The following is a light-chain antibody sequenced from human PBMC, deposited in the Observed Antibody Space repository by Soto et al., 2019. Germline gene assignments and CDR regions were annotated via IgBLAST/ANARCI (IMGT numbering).Light chain of an antibody. J-gene: IGLJ1*01. CDR1: SSDVGGYKY. V-gene: IGLV2-11*01. CDR3: CSYAGGPEV. Sequence: QSALTQPRSVSGSPGQSVTISCTGTSSDVGGYKYVSWYQQKPGKAPKLIIYGVSRWPSGVPNRFSGSKSGNRASLTISGLQAEDERDYYCCSYAGGPEVFGTGTKVTV. CDR2: GVS.